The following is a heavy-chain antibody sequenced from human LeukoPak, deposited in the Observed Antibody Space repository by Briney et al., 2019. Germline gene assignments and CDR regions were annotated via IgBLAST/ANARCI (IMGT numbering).Heavy chain of an antibody. V-gene: IGHV3-74*01. CDR2: INSDGSTT. J-gene: IGHJ4*02. Sequence: PGGSLRLSCAASGFTFSTYWMHWVRQAPGKGLVWVSRINSDGSTTSYADSVTGRFTISRDNAKNTLYLQTNTLRAEDTAVYYCATQLGTLDYWGQGSLVTVSS. CDR1: GFTFSTYW. D-gene: IGHD5-18*01. CDR3: ATQLGTLDY.